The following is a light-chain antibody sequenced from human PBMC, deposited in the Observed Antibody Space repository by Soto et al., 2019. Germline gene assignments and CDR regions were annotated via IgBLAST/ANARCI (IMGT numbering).Light chain of an antibody. CDR2: DSS. V-gene: IGKV1-9*01. J-gene: IGKJ5*01. Sequence: DIQLTQSPSFLSASVEDRVTISCRASYDISSSLAWYQQEPGKPPKLLIYDSSTLQTGVPSRFTGSGSGRKFTLTISGLQFGDFATSFCQQLGNWPHFGQGTRLEIK. CDR1: YDISSS. CDR3: QQLGNWPH.